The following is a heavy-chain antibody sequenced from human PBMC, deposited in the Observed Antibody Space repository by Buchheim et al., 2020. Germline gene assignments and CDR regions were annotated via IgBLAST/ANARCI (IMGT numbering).Heavy chain of an antibody. CDR1: GYTFTSYD. Sequence: QVQLVQSGAEVKKPGASVKVSCKASGYTFTSYDINWVRQATGQGLEWMGWMNPNSGNTGYAQKFQGRATMTRKTTISTAYMELSSLRSEDTAVYYCARIRGYSGYVLLYYFDYWGQGTL. CDR3: ARIRGYSGYVLLYYFDY. V-gene: IGHV1-8*01. D-gene: IGHD5-12*01. J-gene: IGHJ4*02. CDR2: MNPNSGNT.